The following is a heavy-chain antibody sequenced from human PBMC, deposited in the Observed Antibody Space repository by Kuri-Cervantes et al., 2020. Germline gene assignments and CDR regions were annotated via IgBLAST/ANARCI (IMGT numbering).Heavy chain of an antibody. CDR2: IYYSGST. Sequence: SETLSLTCTVSGGSISSHYWSWIRQPPGKGLEWIGYIYYSGSTNYNPSLKSRVTISVDTSKNQFSLKLSSVTAADTAVYYCARDGGYATRSWFDPWGQGTLVTVSS. D-gene: IGHD2-8*01. CDR1: GGSISSHY. V-gene: IGHV4-59*11. J-gene: IGHJ5*02. CDR3: ARDGGYATRSWFDP.